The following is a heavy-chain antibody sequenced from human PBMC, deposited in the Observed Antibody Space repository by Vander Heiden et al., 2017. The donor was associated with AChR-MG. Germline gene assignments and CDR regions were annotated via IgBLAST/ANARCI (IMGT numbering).Heavy chain of an antibody. CDR3: ARLKWYRGEHYGMDV. Sequence: QVQLVQSGAVVKKPWSPVKVSGQASGGTFSGYAISWVRQAPGQGLEWMGGIIPIFGTANYAQKFQGRVTSTADKSTSTAYMELSSLRSEDTAVYDCARLKWYRGEHYGMDVWGQGTTVTVSS. D-gene: IGHD2-2*01. J-gene: IGHJ6*02. CDR2: IIPIFGTA. CDR1: GGTFSGYA. V-gene: IGHV1-69*06.